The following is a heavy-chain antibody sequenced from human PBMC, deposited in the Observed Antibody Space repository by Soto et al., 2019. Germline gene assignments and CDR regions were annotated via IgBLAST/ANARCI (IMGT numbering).Heavy chain of an antibody. CDR3: AKFFVETGSNSGWPWSFHY. CDR1: GFTFSNYA. CDR2: IGGNGGTT. Sequence: EVQLLESGGGLVQPGRSLRLSCAASGFTFSNYAMSWVRQAPGQGLDWVSAIGGNGGTTYNGVSVKGRFTISRDNSKNTLFLQMNRLRAYDAAVYYCAKFFVETGSNSGWPWSFHYWGQGTLVTVSS. V-gene: IGHV3-23*01. J-gene: IGHJ4*02. D-gene: IGHD6-25*01.